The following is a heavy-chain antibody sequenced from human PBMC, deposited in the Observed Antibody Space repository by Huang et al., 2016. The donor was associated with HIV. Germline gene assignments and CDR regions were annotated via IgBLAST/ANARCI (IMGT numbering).Heavy chain of an antibody. CDR1: GGSFKISG. V-gene: IGHV1-69*13. D-gene: IGHD3-9*01. Sequence: QVHLVQSGAEVMKPGSSVRVSCTASGGSFKISGISWVRQAPGQGLEWLGGMLPMLWRDNDAQKRSDRGTMIASESTTTVYMDLTSLRAEDTAVYYCASGASYEIWTPYYSGWHYSMDVWGEGTTVTVSS. CDR2: MLPMLWRD. J-gene: IGHJ6*03. CDR3: ASGASYEIWTPYYSGWHYSMDV.